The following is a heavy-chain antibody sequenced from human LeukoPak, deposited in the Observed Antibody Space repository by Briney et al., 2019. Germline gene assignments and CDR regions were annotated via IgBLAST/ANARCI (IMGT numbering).Heavy chain of an antibody. D-gene: IGHD2-21*01. CDR3: ARSAETYCGGDCYSFDY. V-gene: IGHV1-2*02. J-gene: IGHJ4*02. CDR2: INPNSGGT. Sequence: ASVKASCKASGYTFTGYYMHWVRQAPGQGLEWMGWINPNSGGTNYAQKFQGRVTMTRDTSISTAYMEVSRLRSDDTAVYYCARSAETYCGGDCYSFDYWGQGTLVTVSS. CDR1: GYTFTGYY.